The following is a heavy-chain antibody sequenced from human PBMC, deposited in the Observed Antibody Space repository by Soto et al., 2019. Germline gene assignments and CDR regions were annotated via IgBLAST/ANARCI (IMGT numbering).Heavy chain of an antibody. V-gene: IGHV3-21*01. CDR3: ARDPGGIVATLFHT. J-gene: IGHJ5*02. D-gene: IGHD5-12*01. CDR2: ISSSSSYI. CDR1: GFTFSSYS. Sequence: EVQLVESGGGLVKPGGSLRLSCAASGFTFSSYSMNWVRQAPGKGLEWVSSISSSSSYIYYADSVKGRFTISRDNAKNSLYLQMNSLRAEDTAVYYCARDPGGIVATLFHTWGQGTLVTVSS.